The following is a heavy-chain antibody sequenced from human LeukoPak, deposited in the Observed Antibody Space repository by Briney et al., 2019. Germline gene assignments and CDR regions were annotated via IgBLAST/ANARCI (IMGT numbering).Heavy chain of an antibody. D-gene: IGHD4-11*01. CDR2: IIPIFGTS. V-gene: IGHV1-69*05. J-gene: IGHJ3*02. CDR1: GGTFSSYA. Sequence: SXKVSCXASGGTFSSYAISWGRQAPGQGIEWMGGIIPIFGTSNYAQKFQGRVTITTDESTSTAYMELSSLRSEDTAVYYCARDSDGLQGAFDIWGQGTMVTVSS. CDR3: ARDSDGLQGAFDI.